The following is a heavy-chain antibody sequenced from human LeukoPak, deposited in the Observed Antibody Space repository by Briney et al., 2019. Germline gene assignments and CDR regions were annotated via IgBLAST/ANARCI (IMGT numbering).Heavy chain of an antibody. J-gene: IGHJ4*02. V-gene: IGHV4-39*07. CDR3: ARIYCILGANKPDY. Sequence: PSETLSLTCTVSGGSISSSSYYWGWLRQPPGKGLEWIGSIYYSGSTYYNPSLKSRVTISVDTSRTQFSLRLSSVTAADTAVYYCARIYCILGANKPDYWGQGTLVTVSS. CDR1: GGSISSSSYY. D-gene: IGHD1-26*01. CDR2: IYYSGST.